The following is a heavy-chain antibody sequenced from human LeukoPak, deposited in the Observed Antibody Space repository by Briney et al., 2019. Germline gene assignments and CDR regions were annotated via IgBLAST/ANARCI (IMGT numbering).Heavy chain of an antibody. D-gene: IGHD2/OR15-2a*01. V-gene: IGHV3-30*02. J-gene: IGHJ3*02. CDR3: ARGQVYGSDDAFDI. CDR1: GFTFSSYG. CDR2: IRYDGSNE. Sequence: GGSLRLSCAASGFTFSSYGMHWVRQAPGKGLEGVSFIRYDGSNEYYADSVRGRFTISRDNSKNTLYLQMNSLRAEDTAVYYCARGQVYGSDDAFDIWGQGTMVTVSS.